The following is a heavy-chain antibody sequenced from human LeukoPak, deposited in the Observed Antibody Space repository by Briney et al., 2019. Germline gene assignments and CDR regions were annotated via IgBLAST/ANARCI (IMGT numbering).Heavy chain of an antibody. Sequence: PGGSLRLSCEASGFTFRRHGMHWVRQAPGKGLEWVAVIWYDGSSKYYADSVKGRFTISRDNPKNTLYLQMNSLRAEDTALYYCARDITSRYLDYWGQGTLVTVSS. CDR3: ARDITSRYLDY. J-gene: IGHJ4*02. CDR1: GFTFRRHG. D-gene: IGHD1-14*01. CDR2: IWYDGSSK. V-gene: IGHV3-33*01.